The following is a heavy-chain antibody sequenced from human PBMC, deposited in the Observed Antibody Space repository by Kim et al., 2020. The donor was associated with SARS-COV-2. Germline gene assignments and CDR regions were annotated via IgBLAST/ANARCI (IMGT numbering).Heavy chain of an antibody. V-gene: IGHV1-69*13. CDR2: IIPSFGTT. D-gene: IGHD3-3*01. CDR1: RGSFSNFA. J-gene: IGHJ6*02. Sequence: SVKVSCKASRGSFSNFAISWVRQAPGQGLEWMGGIIPSFGTTDYAQKFQDRVTITANEFTGTAYMELTSLKPDDTAVFYCARGVLTIFGRSRSQYYGMDVWGQGTTVSASS. CDR3: ARGVLTIFGRSRSQYYGMDV.